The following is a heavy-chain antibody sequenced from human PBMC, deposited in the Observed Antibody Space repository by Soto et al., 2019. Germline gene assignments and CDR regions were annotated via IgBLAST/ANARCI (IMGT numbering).Heavy chain of an antibody. CDR3: ARKGAAASYAHYYMDV. V-gene: IGHV4-59*01. Sequence: SETLSLTCPVSGGSIRPYYLSWIRQPPGKGLEWIGYVYYSGNTNYNPSLESRVTISVDTSRNRFSLNLTSATAADTAVYYCARKGAAASYAHYYMDVWGRGTAVTVSS. D-gene: IGHD6-13*01. CDR2: VYYSGNT. J-gene: IGHJ6*03. CDR1: GGSIRPYY.